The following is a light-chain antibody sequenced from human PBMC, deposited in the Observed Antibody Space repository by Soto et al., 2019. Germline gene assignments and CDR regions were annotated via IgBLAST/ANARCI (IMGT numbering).Light chain of an antibody. CDR1: QSVSNNY. J-gene: IGKJ4*02. V-gene: IGKV3-20*01. CDR3: RQYGSAGT. Sequence: ERVLEQAARAGSQTTGEGASRSSRASQSVSNNYLAWYQQKPGQAPRLLIYGASNRATGIPDRLSGSGSGTYFSLTIRSSEPEGVAAYYGRQYGSAGTYGGGTKVDIK. CDR2: GAS.